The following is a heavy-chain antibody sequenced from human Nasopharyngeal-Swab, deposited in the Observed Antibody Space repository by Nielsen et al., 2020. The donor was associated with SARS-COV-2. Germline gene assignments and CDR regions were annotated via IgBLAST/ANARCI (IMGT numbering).Heavy chain of an antibody. V-gene: IGHV3-73*01. Sequence: VRQMPGKGLEWVGRIGDKDHNYATTYGASVQGRFTISRDDSKNTAFLQMDSLKTEDTALYYYTTGFYFDYWGQGTLVTVSS. D-gene: IGHD1-14*01. CDR3: TTGFYFDY. CDR2: IGDKDHNYAT. J-gene: IGHJ4*02.